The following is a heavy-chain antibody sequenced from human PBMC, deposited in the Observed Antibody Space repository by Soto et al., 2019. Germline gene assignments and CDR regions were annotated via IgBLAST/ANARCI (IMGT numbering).Heavy chain of an antibody. J-gene: IGHJ4*02. Sequence: GGSLRLSCAASGFNVNSDYMNWVRQTPGKGLEWVASIYSGETTYYADSVRCRFTISSDKSKNTLYFQLSSLRIEDTAVYYCTRDGRGLGRLSLFEYWGQGVLVTVSS. CDR2: IYSGETT. V-gene: IGHV3-53*01. CDR3: TRDGRGLGRLSLFEY. D-gene: IGHD2-21*02. CDR1: GFNVNSDY.